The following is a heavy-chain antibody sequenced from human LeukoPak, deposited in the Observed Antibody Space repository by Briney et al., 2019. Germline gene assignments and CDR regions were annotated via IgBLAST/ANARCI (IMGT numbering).Heavy chain of an antibody. D-gene: IGHD4-17*01. Sequence: PGGSLRLSCAAPGFTFSSYSMNWVRQAPGQGLEWVSYISSDSNTIYYADSVKGRFTISRDNAKNSLYLQINSLRAEDTAVYYCARGLYGDHGGYWGQGTLVTVSS. CDR3: ARGLYGDHGGY. J-gene: IGHJ4*02. V-gene: IGHV3-48*01. CDR1: GFTFSSYS. CDR2: ISSDSNTI.